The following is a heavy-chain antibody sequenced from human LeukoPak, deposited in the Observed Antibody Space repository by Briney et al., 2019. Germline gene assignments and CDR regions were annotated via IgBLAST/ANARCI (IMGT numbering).Heavy chain of an antibody. V-gene: IGHV4-59*08. CDR2: IYHSGST. CDR1: GGSISSYY. D-gene: IGHD6-19*01. CDR3: ARLVLVAGTRVDAFDI. Sequence: KPSETLSLTCTVSGGSISSYYWSWIRQPPGKGLEWIGYIYHSGSTNYNPSLKSRVTISVDTSKNQFSLKLSSVTAADTAVYYCARLVLVAGTRVDAFDIWGQGTMVTVSS. J-gene: IGHJ3*02.